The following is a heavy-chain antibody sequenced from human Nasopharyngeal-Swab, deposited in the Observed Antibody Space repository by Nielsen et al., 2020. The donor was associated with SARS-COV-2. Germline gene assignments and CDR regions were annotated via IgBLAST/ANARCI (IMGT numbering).Heavy chain of an antibody. V-gene: IGHV4-39*07. D-gene: IGHD6-13*01. CDR2: INHSGST. CDR1: GGSISSSSYY. J-gene: IGHJ4*02. Sequence: SETLSLTCTVSGGSISSSSYYWSWIRQPPGKGLEWIGEINHSGSTNYNPSLKSRVTISVDTSKNQFSLKLSSVTAADTAVYYCARAREAAGTGQTVNFDYWGQGTLVTVSS. CDR3: ARAREAAGTGQTVNFDY.